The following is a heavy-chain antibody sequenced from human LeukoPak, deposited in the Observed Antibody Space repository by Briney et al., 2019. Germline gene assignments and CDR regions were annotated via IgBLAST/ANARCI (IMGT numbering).Heavy chain of an antibody. CDR1: GYTFTSYD. CDR2: MNPNSGNT. J-gene: IGHJ4*02. CDR3: ARGASRSFDY. V-gene: IGHV1-8*03. Sequence: AASVKVSCKASGYTFTSYDINWVRQATGQGLEWMGWMNPNSGNTGYAQKFQGRVSITRNTSIRTAYMELSSLRSDDTAVYYCARGASRSFDYWGQGTLVTVSS.